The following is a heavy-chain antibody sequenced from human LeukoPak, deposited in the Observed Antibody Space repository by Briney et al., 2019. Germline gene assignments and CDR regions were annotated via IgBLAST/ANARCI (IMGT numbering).Heavy chain of an antibody. J-gene: IGHJ4*02. CDR1: GYSITSSSW. CDR3: ARKENVYYYFDY. Sequence: SDTLSLTCAVSGYSITSSSWWGWIRQPPGKGLEWIGCIYHSGTTYYNPSLQSRVTMSVDTSKNQFSLKLSSVTAVDTAVYYCARKENVYYYFDYWGQGTLVTVSS. D-gene: IGHD3-10*01. CDR2: IYHSGTT. V-gene: IGHV4-28*01.